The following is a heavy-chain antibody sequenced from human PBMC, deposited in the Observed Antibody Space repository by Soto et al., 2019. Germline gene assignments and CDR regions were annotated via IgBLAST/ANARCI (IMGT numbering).Heavy chain of an antibody. D-gene: IGHD7-27*01. CDR3: ARDNWGSLEY. J-gene: IGHJ4*02. Sequence: PGGSLRLACAASVFTVSTFWMSWVRQVPGKGLLWVSHMNTDGNVINYADSVKGRFTISRDNAKNTLYLQMNSLSAEDTAVYYCARDNWGSLEYWGPGTLVTVSS. CDR1: VFTVSTFW. CDR2: MNTDGNVI. V-gene: IGHV3-74*01.